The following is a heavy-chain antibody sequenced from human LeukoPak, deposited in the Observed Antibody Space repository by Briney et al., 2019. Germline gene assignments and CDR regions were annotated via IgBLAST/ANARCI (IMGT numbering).Heavy chain of an antibody. Sequence: GASVKVSCKASSYTFTSYGISWVRQAPGQGLEWMAWINAYNGDTNYAQKLQGRVTLTTDTSTSTAYMELRSLRSEDTAVYYCARDGSGVWFDYWGQGTLVTVPS. CDR1: SYTFTSYG. CDR3: ARDGSGVWFDY. D-gene: IGHD3-10*01. CDR2: INAYNGDT. V-gene: IGHV1-18*01. J-gene: IGHJ4*02.